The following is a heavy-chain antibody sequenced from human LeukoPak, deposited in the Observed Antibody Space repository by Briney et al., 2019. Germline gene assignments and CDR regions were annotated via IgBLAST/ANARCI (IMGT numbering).Heavy chain of an antibody. CDR3: ARDRSVGVLPAPPFDF. J-gene: IGHJ4*02. CDR1: GVSISSSNSY. D-gene: IGHD6-6*01. Sequence: PSETLSLTCTVSGVSISSSNSYWGWIRQPPGKGLEWIGSIYYSGNTYYNASLKSQVSISIDTSKNQFSLTLTSVTAADTAVYYCARDRSVGVLPAPPFDFWGQGTLVTVSS. V-gene: IGHV4-39*02. CDR2: IYYSGNT.